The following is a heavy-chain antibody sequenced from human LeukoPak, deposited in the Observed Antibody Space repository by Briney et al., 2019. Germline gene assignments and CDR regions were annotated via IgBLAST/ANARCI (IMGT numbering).Heavy chain of an antibody. J-gene: IGHJ2*01. V-gene: IGHV4-59*12. Sequence: SETLSLTCIVSGGSISTYYWNWIRQPPGKGLEWIGYIYYTGSTNYNPSLKSRVTISVDTSKNQFSLKLSSVTAADTAVYYCARGVEMAILLWYFDLWGRGTLVTVSS. D-gene: IGHD5-24*01. CDR2: IYYTGST. CDR3: ARGVEMAILLWYFDL. CDR1: GGSISTYY.